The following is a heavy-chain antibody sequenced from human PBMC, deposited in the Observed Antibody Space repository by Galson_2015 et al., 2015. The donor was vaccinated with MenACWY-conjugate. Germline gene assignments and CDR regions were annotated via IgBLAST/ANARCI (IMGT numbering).Heavy chain of an antibody. Sequence: SLRLSCAASGLTFSSYAMHWVRQAPGKGLEYVSAISSNGGSTYYANSVKGRFTISRDNSKNTLYLQMGSLRAEDMAGYYCAREGGGYYYDYWGQGTLVTVSS. CDR3: AREGGGYYYDY. J-gene: IGHJ4*02. CDR2: ISSNGGST. V-gene: IGHV3-64*01. D-gene: IGHD3-22*01. CDR1: GLTFSSYA.